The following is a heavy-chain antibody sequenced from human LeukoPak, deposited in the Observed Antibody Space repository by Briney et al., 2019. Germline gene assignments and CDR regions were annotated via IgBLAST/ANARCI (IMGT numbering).Heavy chain of an antibody. J-gene: IGHJ1*01. CDR2: ITFNSETI. CDR3: IAGATFH. V-gene: IGHV3-48*04. D-gene: IGHD4/OR15-4a*01. CDR1: GFTFRSYS. Sequence: PGGSLRLSCVTSGFTFRSYSMNWVRQAPGKGLEWLSYITFNSETIYYADSVKGRFTISRDNAINSLYLQMNSLRVEDTADCVRIAGATFHWGQGTLVTVSS.